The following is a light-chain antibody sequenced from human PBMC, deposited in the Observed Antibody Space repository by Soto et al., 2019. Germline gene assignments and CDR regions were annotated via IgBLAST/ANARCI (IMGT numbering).Light chain of an antibody. CDR1: QSISSW. CDR2: KAS. CDR3: QQYNSYPP. V-gene: IGKV1-5*03. J-gene: IGKJ4*01. Sequence: DIQMTQSPSTLSASAGDRVTITCRASQSISSWLAWYQQKPGKAPKLLIYKASSLESGVPSRFSGSGSGTEFTLTISSLQPDDFATYYCQQYNSYPPFGGGTKVEIK.